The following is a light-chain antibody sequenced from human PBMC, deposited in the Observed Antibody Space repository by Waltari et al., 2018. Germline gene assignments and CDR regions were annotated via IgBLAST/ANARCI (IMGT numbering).Light chain of an antibody. J-gene: IGLJ1*01. V-gene: IGLV1-44*01. Sequence: QSALTQPPSASGTPGQRVTISCSGRRANIGRNTVSSYTQVPGMAPKFLISSTNERPSGVPGRFSVSKSGSSASLAISALQSEDEADYYCAAWDDSLNGYVFGTGTTVT. CDR1: RANIGRNT. CDR3: AAWDDSLNGYV. CDR2: STN.